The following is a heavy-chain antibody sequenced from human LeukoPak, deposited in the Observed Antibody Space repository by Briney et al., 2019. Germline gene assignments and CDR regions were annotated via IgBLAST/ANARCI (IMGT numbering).Heavy chain of an antibody. CDR3: ARATYDSSGVDAFDI. CDR2: TNTAGNTI. CDR1: GFTFRDYF. D-gene: IGHD3-22*01. Sequence: GGSLRLSCAASGFTFRDYFMSWIRQAPGKGLEWVAYTNTAGNTIYYADSMKGRFTISRDNAKNSLYLQMNTLRAEDTAVYYCARATYDSSGVDAFDIWDQGTMVTVSP. J-gene: IGHJ3*02. V-gene: IGHV3-11*01.